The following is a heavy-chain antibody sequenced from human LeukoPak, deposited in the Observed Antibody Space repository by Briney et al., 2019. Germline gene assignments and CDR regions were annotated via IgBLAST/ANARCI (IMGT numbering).Heavy chain of an antibody. CDR3: ARGALWFGELLEN. Sequence: GGSLRLSCAASGFTFSSYAMSWVRQAPGKGLEWVSVIYSGGSTYYADSVKGRFTISRDNSKNTLYLQMNSLRAEDTAVYYCARGALWFGELLENWGQGTLVTVSS. CDR2: IYSGGST. J-gene: IGHJ4*02. CDR1: GFTFSSYA. D-gene: IGHD3-10*01. V-gene: IGHV3-53*01.